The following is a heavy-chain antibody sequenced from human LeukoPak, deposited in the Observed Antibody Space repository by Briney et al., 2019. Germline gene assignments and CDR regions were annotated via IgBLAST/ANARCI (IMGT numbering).Heavy chain of an antibody. Sequence: PGGSLRLFCVASRFTFDDYGMSWVRQAPGKGLEWVSGINWNGGSTAYADSVKGRFTISRDNAKNSLYLQMNSLRAEDTAVYYCAKNGHGSGSYYPRTKYYFDYWGQGTLVTVSS. CDR1: RFTFDDYG. CDR3: AKNGHGSGSYYPRTKYYFDY. CDR2: INWNGGST. V-gene: IGHV3-20*04. J-gene: IGHJ4*02. D-gene: IGHD3-10*01.